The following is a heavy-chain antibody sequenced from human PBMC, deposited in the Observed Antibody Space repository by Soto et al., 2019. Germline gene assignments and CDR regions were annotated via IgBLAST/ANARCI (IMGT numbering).Heavy chain of an antibody. J-gene: IGHJ4*02. CDR3: VRGGGGGLFEH. CDR1: GFPFSDYY. CDR2: ISPKSTYR. V-gene: IGHV3-11*06. D-gene: IGHD2-21*01. Sequence: PGGSLRLSCPNSGFPFSDYYMSWISQAPGKGLEWLSHISPKSTYRNYADSVKGRFTISRDNTESSLFLQMNSLAVEDTAVYYCVRGGGGGLFEHWGQGVLVTVSS.